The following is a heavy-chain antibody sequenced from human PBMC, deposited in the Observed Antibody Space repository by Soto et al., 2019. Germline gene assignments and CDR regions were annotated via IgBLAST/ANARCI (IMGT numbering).Heavy chain of an antibody. CDR2: IYYSGST. V-gene: IGHV4-59*01. D-gene: IGHD2-15*01. Sequence: SETLSLTCTVSGGSISSYYWSWIRQPPGKGLEWIGYIYYSGSTNYNPSLKSRVTISVDTSKNQFSLKLSSVTAADTAVYYCARSVVVGTTFDYWGQGTLVTVSS. CDR3: ARSVVVGTTFDY. J-gene: IGHJ4*02. CDR1: GGSISSYY.